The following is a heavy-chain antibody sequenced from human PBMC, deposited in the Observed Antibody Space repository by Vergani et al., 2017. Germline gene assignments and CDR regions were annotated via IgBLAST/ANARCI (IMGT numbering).Heavy chain of an antibody. CDR1: GFTFSSYA. Sequence: EVQLLESGGGLVQPGGSLRLSCAASGFTFSSYAMSWVRQAPGKGLEWVSAISGSGGSTYYADSVKGRFTISRDNSKNTLYLQMNSLRAEDTAVYYCAKDRPLRVGATTYYGMDVWGQGTTVTVSS. D-gene: IGHD1-26*01. J-gene: IGHJ6*02. V-gene: IGHV3-23*01. CDR2: ISGSGGST. CDR3: AKDRPLRVGATTYYGMDV.